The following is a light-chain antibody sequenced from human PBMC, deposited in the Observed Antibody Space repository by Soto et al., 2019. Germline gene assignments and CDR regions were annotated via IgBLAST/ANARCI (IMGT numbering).Light chain of an antibody. J-gene: IGLJ2*01. CDR2: GNS. CDR3: QSYDSSLSGFVV. V-gene: IGLV1-40*01. Sequence: QSVLTQPPSVSGAPGQRVTSSCTGSSSNIGAGYDVHWYQHLPGTAPKLLIYGNSNRPSGVPDRFSGSKSGTSASLALTGLQAEDEADYYCQSYDSSLSGFVVFGGGTPLTVL. CDR1: SSNIGAGYD.